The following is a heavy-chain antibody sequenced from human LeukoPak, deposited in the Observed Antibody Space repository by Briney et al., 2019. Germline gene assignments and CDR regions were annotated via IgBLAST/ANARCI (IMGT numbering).Heavy chain of an antibody. V-gene: IGHV3-23*01. CDR1: GFTFSNYA. CDR2: ISGSGGST. CDR3: PKGKAMEWDDAFDI. J-gene: IGHJ3*02. Sequence: PGGSLRLSCAASGFTFSNYAMSWVRQAPGKGLEWVSAISGSGGSTYYADADSVKGRFTISRDNSKNTAYLQMNSLSAEDTAVYYCPKGKAMEWDDAFDIWGQGTVVTVSS. D-gene: IGHD3-3*01.